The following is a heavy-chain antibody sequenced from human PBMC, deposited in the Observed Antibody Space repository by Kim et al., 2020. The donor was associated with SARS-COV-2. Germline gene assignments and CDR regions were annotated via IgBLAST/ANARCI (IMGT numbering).Heavy chain of an antibody. D-gene: IGHD2-2*01. Sequence: GGSLRLSCAASGFTVSSNYMSWVRQAPGKGLEWVSVIYSGGSTYYADSVKGRFTISRDNSKNTLYLQMNSLRAEDTAVYYCAGDCSTSCYDGAYYYYGMDVWGQGTTVTASS. J-gene: IGHJ6*02. CDR2: IYSGGST. CDR3: AGDCSTSCYDGAYYYYGMDV. CDR1: GFTVSSNY. V-gene: IGHV3-53*01.